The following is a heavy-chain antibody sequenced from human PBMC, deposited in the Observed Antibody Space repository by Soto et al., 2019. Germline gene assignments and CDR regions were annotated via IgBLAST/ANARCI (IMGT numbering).Heavy chain of an antibody. J-gene: IGHJ4*02. CDR2: IIPIFGTA. Sequence: SVKVSCKASGGTFSSYAISWVRQAPGQGLEWMGGIIPIFGTANYAQKFQGRVTITADKSTSTAYMELSSLRSEDTAVYYCERDRLCLDRDGYNLFDYWGQGTVVTVSS. CDR3: ERDRLCLDRDGYNLFDY. D-gene: IGHD5-12*01. CDR1: GGTFSSYA. V-gene: IGHV1-69*06.